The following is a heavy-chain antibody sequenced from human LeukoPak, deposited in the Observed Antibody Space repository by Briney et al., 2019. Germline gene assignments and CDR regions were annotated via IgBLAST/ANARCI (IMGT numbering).Heavy chain of an antibody. Sequence: SETLSLTCTVSGGSINSYYWSWIRQPPGKGLEWIGYIYYSGSTNYNPSLKSRVTISVDTSKNQFSLKLSSVTAADTAVYYCARRAPIYDSSGYYRYYFDYWGQGTLVTVSS. J-gene: IGHJ4*02. CDR2: IYYSGST. V-gene: IGHV4-59*08. CDR3: ARRAPIYDSSGYYRYYFDY. D-gene: IGHD3-22*01. CDR1: GGSINSYY.